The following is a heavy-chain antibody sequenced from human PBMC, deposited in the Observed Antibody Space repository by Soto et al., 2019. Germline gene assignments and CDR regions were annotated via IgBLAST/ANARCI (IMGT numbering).Heavy chain of an antibody. CDR3: ARDGTTETTNYHYAMDV. CDR1: GFTFNTYH. V-gene: IGHV3-48*03. J-gene: IGHJ6*02. CDR2: IHSGGSRI. D-gene: IGHD4-17*01. Sequence: EVQLVESGGGLVQPGGSLILSCAASGFTFNTYHMNWVRQAPGKGLEWVSYIHSGGSRIYYADSVKGRFTISRDNAKNSLFLQMNSLRAEDTADYYCARDGTTETTNYHYAMDVWGQGTTVTVSS.